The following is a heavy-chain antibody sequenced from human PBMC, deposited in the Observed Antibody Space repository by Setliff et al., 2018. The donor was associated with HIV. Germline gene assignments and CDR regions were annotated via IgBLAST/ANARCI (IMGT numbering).Heavy chain of an antibody. Sequence: PGESLKISCQGSGYNFVDYSIAWVRQVPGKGLEWMGIIYPVDSETRYSPSFQGQVTISADKSINTACLQWTTLKASDSAMYYCARPRGNDYAGSGFDNWGQGTLVTVSS. CDR2: IYPVDSET. J-gene: IGHJ4*02. V-gene: IGHV5-51*01. CDR1: GYNFVDYS. CDR3: ARPRGNDYAGSGFDN. D-gene: IGHD2-2*01.